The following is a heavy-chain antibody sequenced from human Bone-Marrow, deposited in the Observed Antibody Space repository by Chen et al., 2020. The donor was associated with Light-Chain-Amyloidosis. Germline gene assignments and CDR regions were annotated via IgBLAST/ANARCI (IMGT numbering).Heavy chain of an antibody. V-gene: IGHV3-7*03. CDR2: IEQDGSGK. J-gene: IGHJ4*02. Sequence: DVQLVESGGGLVQSGGSLRLSCAASGFIFSNYWMTWVRQAPGKGLEWVANIEQDGSGKNYVDSVKGRFTISRDNAKNSLYLQMNDLRAEDTAVYYCASRYCTSDRCCSSSWVCFDCWGQGTTVTVSS. CDR1: GFIFSNYW. CDR3: ASRYCTSDRCCSSSWVCFDC. D-gene: IGHD6-13*01.